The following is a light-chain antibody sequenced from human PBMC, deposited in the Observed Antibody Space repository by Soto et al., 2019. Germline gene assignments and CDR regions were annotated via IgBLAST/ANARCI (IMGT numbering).Light chain of an antibody. CDR2: GAS. Sequence: EIVLTQSPATLSLSPGERATLSCRASQSVSSSYLAWYQHKPGQAPRLLIYGASSRATGIPDRFSGSGSGTDFTLTISRLEPEDFAVYYCQQYDSSLFTFGPGTKVDIK. CDR3: QQYDSSLFT. CDR1: QSVSSSY. V-gene: IGKV3-20*01. J-gene: IGKJ3*01.